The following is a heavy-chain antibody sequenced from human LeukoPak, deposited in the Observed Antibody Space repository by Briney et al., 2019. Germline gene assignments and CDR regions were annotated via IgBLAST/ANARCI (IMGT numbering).Heavy chain of an antibody. Sequence: SETLSLTCTVSGYSISSAYYWGWIRQPPGKGLEWIGEINHYGSTNYNPSLKSRVTVSVDTSKNQFSLKLSSMTAADTAVYYCARSLGVRSHFDYWGQGSLVTVSS. J-gene: IGHJ4*02. CDR1: GYSISSAYY. CDR2: INHYGST. CDR3: ARSLGVRSHFDY. D-gene: IGHD3-10*01. V-gene: IGHV4-38-2*02.